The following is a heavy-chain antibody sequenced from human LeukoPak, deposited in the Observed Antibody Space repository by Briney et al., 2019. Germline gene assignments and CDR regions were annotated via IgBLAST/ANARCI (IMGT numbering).Heavy chain of an antibody. V-gene: IGHV3-21*01. D-gene: IGHD3-22*01. CDR3: ARDRDYYDSSVYY. CDR1: GFTFSNYT. CDR2: ISSRSSYI. J-gene: IGHJ4*02. Sequence: GGSLRLSCAASGFTFSNYTMNWVRQAPGKGLEWVSSISSRSSYIYYADSVKGRFTISRDNAKNSLYLQMNSLRAEDTAVYYCARDRDYYDSSVYYWGQGTLVTVSS.